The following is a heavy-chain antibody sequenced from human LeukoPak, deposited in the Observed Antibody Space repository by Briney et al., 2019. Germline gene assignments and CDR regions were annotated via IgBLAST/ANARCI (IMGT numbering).Heavy chain of an antibody. CDR2: IYDSGST. V-gene: IGHV4-39*01. CDR3: ARMQRVTTVTPILYYFDC. J-gene: IGHJ4*02. D-gene: IGHD4-17*01. Sequence: PSETLSLTCTVSGGFISSSCYYWGWIRQPPGKGLEWIGRIYDSGSTSYNPCLKSRVTISVDTSKIQFSLKLSSVTAADTAVYYCARMQRVTTVTPILYYFDCWGQGTLVTVSS. CDR1: GGFISSSCYY.